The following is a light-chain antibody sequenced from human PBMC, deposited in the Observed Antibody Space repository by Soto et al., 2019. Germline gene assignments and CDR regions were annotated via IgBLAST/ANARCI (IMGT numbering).Light chain of an antibody. V-gene: IGKV1-12*01. J-gene: IGKJ5*01. CDR3: QQANSFPLT. CDR2: GAS. CDR1: QGISRW. Sequence: DIQMTQSPSFVSASVGDRVTITCRARQGISRWLAWYQQRPGKAPELLIYGASSLQSGVPSRFSGIGSGTDFTLTISSLQPEDFATYYCQQANSFPLTFGQGTRLEIK.